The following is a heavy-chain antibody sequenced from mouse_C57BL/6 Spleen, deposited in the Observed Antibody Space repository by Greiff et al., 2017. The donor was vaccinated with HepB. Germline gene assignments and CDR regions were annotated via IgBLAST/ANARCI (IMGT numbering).Heavy chain of an antibody. V-gene: IGHV5-17*01. Sequence: EVQLQESGGGLVKPGGSLKLSCAASGFTFSDYGMHWVRQAPEKGLEWVAYISSGSSTIYYADTVKGRFTISRDNAKNTLFLQMTSLRSEDTAMYYCARSYYYGFFDYWGQGTTLTVSS. D-gene: IGHD1-1*01. CDR1: GFTFSDYG. J-gene: IGHJ2*01. CDR3: ARSYYYGFFDY. CDR2: ISSGSSTI.